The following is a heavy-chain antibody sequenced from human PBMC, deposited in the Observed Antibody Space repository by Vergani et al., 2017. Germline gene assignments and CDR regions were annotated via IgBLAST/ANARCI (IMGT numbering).Heavy chain of an antibody. D-gene: IGHD1-26*01. CDR1: GGSISSYY. V-gene: IGHV4-59*01. J-gene: IGHJ3*02. Sequence: QVQLQESGPGLVKPSETLSLTCTVSGGSISSYYWSWIRQPPGKGLEWIGYNYYSGSTNYNPSLKSRVTISVDTSKNQFSLKLCSVTAADTAVYYCARMELLSAFDIWGQGTMVTVSS. CDR2: NYYSGST. CDR3: ARMELLSAFDI.